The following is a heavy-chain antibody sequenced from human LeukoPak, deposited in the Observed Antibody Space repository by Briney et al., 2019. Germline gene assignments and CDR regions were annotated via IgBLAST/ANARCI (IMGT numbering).Heavy chain of an antibody. CDR1: GYSFTSYW. J-gene: IGHJ4*02. CDR2: IYPGDSDT. Sequence: GESLKISCKGSGYSFTSYWIGWVRQMPGKGLEWMGIIYPGDSDTRYSPSFQGRVTISADKSISTVYLQWSSLKASDTAMYYCARPPDSSSSNYWGQGTLVTVSS. CDR3: ARPPDSSSSNY. V-gene: IGHV5-51*01. D-gene: IGHD6-6*01.